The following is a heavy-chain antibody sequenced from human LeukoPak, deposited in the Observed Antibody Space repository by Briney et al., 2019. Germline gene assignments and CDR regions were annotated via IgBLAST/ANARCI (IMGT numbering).Heavy chain of an antibody. D-gene: IGHD6-19*01. CDR2: IYHSGST. CDR3: ARGTPSIAVAGTYDY. Sequence: SETLSLTCTVSGYSISSGYYWGWIRQPPGKGLEWIGSIYHSGSTYYNPSLKGRVTISVDTSKNQFSLKLSSVTAADTAVYYCARGTPSIAVAGTYDYWGQGTLVTVSS. J-gene: IGHJ4*02. V-gene: IGHV4-38-2*02. CDR1: GYSISSGYY.